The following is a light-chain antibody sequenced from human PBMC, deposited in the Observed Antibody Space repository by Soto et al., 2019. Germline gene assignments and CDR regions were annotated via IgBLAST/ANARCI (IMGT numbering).Light chain of an antibody. CDR3: QHSDSTPYT. V-gene: IGKV1-39*01. Sequence: DIQMTQSPSSLSASVGDRVTITCRASQTISTYLNWYQQKPGKAPRLLIYDASSLLSGVPSRFSGSGSGTDFTLTIASLQREDFSTDHRQHSDSTPYTFGQRTKVEI. CDR2: DAS. CDR1: QTISTY. J-gene: IGKJ2*01.